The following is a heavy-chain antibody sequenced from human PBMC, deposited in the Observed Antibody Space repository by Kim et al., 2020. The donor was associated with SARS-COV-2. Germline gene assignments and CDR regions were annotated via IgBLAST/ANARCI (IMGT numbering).Heavy chain of an antibody. D-gene: IGHD6-19*01. CDR3: ARAYSSGWAYFDY. J-gene: IGHJ4*02. Sequence: YAASGTGALPIASDNAKNSLYQKMNSLRAEDTAVYYCARAYSSGWAYFDYWGQGTLVTVSS. V-gene: IGHV3-21*01.